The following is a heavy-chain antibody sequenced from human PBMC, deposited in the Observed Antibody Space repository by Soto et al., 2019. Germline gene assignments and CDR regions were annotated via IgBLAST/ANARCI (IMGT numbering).Heavy chain of an antibody. CDR3: ARVERGSSWPDY. D-gene: IGHD6-13*01. CDR1: GFTFSSYS. V-gene: IGHV3-21*01. CDR2: ISSSSSYI. Sequence: EVQLVESGGGLVKPGGSLRLSCAASGFTFSSYSMNWVRQAPGKGLEWVSSISSSSSYIYYADSVKGRFTISRDNAKNSLYLQMNSLRAEDTAVYYCARVERGSSWPDYWGQGTLVTVSS. J-gene: IGHJ4*02.